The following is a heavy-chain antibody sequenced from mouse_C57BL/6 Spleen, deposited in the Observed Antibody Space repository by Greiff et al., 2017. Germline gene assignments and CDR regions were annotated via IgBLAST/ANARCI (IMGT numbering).Heavy chain of an antibody. CDR2: ISSGSSTI. Sequence: DVMLVESGGGLVKPGGSLKLSCAASGFTFSDYGMHWVRQAPEKGLEWVAYISSGSSTIYYADTVKGRFTISRDNAKNTLFLQMTSLRSEDTAMYYCARSHYYGSSHWYFDVWGTGTTVTVSS. V-gene: IGHV5-17*01. D-gene: IGHD1-1*01. CDR1: GFTFSDYG. CDR3: ARSHYYGSSHWYFDV. J-gene: IGHJ1*03.